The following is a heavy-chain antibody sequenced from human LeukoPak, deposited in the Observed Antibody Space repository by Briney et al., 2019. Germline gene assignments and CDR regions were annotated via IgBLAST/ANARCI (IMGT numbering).Heavy chain of an antibody. Sequence: ASVKVSCKASGYTFTNYGISWVRQAPGQGLEWMGWISAYNGNTNYAQKLQGRVTMTTDTSTSTAYMELRSLRSDDSAVYYCARDKIADIVVVPAEVPLDYWGQGTLVTVSS. D-gene: IGHD2-2*01. CDR3: ARDKIADIVVVPAEVPLDY. V-gene: IGHV1-18*01. J-gene: IGHJ4*02. CDR2: ISAYNGNT. CDR1: GYTFTNYG.